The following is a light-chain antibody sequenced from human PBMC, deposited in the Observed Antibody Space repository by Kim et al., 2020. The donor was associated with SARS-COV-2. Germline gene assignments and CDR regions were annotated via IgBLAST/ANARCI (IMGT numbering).Light chain of an antibody. CDR1: QILAYSDGNIY. Sequence: PASISCRSSQILAYSDGNIYLNWFHQRPGQSPRRLIYKVSKRDSGVPDRFSGSGSGTDFTLQISRVEAEDVGVYYCMQGTHWPFTFGPGTKVDIK. V-gene: IGKV2-30*01. CDR2: KVS. J-gene: IGKJ3*01. CDR3: MQGTHWPFT.